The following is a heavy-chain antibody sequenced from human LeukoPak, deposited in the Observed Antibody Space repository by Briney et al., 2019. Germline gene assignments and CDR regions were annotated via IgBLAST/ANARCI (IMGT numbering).Heavy chain of an antibody. CDR3: ARHTGGSD. Sequence: GGSLRLSCVASGFTFSNYAVNWVRQAPGKGLEWVSCISYNGGSAHYADSVKGRFTISRDNAKNSLYLQMNSLRAEDTAVYYCARHTGGSDWGQGTLVTVSS. CDR2: ISYNGGSA. D-gene: IGHD2-21*01. CDR1: GFTFSNYA. J-gene: IGHJ4*02. V-gene: IGHV3-23*01.